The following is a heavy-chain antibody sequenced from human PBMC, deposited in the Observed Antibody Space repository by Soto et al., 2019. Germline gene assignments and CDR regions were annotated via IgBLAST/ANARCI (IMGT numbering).Heavy chain of an antibody. Sequence: PGGSLRLSCAASGFTFRTYGMHWVRRAPGKGLEWVAVVSYDGSRQYYRESVRGRFVISRDNSKNTLSLQMNSLRPEDTSVYFCAKGQIPGSTGSPGYFDSWGQGAVVTVSS. V-gene: IGHV3-30*18. CDR2: VSYDGSRQ. J-gene: IGHJ4*02. CDR3: AKGQIPGSTGSPGYFDS. CDR1: GFTFRTYG. D-gene: IGHD2-2*03.